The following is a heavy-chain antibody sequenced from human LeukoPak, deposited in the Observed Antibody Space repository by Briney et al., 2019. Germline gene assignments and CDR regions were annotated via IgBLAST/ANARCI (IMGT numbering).Heavy chain of an antibody. Sequence: SETLSLTCTVSGGSISSSSYYWGWIRQPPGKGLEWIGSTYYSGSTYYNPSLKSRVTISVDTSKNQFSLKLSSVTAADTAVYYCARRETLQGWFDPWGQGTLVTVSS. J-gene: IGHJ5*02. CDR2: TYYSGST. CDR1: GGSISSSSYY. CDR3: ARRETLQGWFDP. V-gene: IGHV4-39*01.